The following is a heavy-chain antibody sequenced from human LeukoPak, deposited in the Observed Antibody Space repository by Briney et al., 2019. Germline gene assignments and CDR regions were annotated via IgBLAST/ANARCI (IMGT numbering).Heavy chain of an antibody. Sequence: ASVKVSCKASGGTFSSYAISWVRQAPGQGLEWMGGIIPIFGTANYAQKFQGRVTITTDESTSTAYMEMSSLRSEDTAVYYCARSLWFGESDYFDYSGQGTLVTVSS. D-gene: IGHD3-10*01. V-gene: IGHV1-69*05. CDR1: GGTFSSYA. J-gene: IGHJ4*02. CDR2: IIPIFGTA. CDR3: ARSLWFGESDYFDY.